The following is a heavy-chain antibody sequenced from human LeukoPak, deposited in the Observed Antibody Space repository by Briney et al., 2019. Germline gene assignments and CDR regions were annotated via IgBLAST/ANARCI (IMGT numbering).Heavy chain of an antibody. CDR1: GGSFSGYY. D-gene: IGHD3-10*01. Sequence: SETLSLNCAVYGGSFSGYYWSWIRQPPGKGLEWIGEINHSGSTNYNPSLKSRVTISVDTSKNQFSLKLSSVTAADTAVYYCARARGITMVRGVRGAFDYWGQGTLVTVSS. J-gene: IGHJ4*02. CDR2: INHSGST. CDR3: ARARGITMVRGVRGAFDY. V-gene: IGHV4-34*01.